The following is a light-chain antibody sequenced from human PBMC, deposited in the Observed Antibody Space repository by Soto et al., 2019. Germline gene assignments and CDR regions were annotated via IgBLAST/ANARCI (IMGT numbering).Light chain of an antibody. CDR1: SSDVGGYNY. CDR2: DVS. CDR3: SSYTSSTDVV. V-gene: IGLV2-14*01. J-gene: IGLJ2*01. Sequence: QSVPTQPASVSGSPGQSITISCTGTSSDVGGYNYVSWYQQHPGKAPKLMIYDVSNRPSGVSNRFSGSKSGNTASLTISGLQAEDEADYYCSSYTSSTDVVFGGGTKLTVL.